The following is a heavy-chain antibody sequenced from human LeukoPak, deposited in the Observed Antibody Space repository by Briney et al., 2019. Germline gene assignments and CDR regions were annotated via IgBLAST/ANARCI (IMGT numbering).Heavy chain of an antibody. J-gene: IGHJ4*02. CDR2: INPNSGGT. CDR3: ARFAYYYDSSGYYLPN. CDR1: GYTFTGYY. D-gene: IGHD3-22*01. Sequence: ASVKVSCKASGYTFTGYYMHWVRQAPGQGLEWMGWINPNSGGTNYAQKFQGRVTMTRDTSISTAYMELSRLRSDDTAVYYCARFAYYYDSSGYYLPNWGQGTLVTVSS. V-gene: IGHV1-2*02.